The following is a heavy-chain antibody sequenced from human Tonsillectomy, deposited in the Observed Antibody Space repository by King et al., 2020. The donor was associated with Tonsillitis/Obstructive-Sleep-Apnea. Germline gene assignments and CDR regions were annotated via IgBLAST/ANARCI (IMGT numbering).Heavy chain of an antibody. CDR2: IKQDGSEK. D-gene: IGHD2-2*01. Sequence: VQLVESGGGLVQPGGSLRLSCAASGFTFSSYWMSWVRQAPGKGLEWVANIKQDGSEKYYVDSVKGRFIISRDNAKNSLYLQMNSLRPEDTAVYYCARLGAGVVVVPASLPFDYWGQGTLVTVSS. J-gene: IGHJ4*02. CDR3: ARLGAGVVVVPASLPFDY. CDR1: GFTFSSYW. V-gene: IGHV3-7*01.